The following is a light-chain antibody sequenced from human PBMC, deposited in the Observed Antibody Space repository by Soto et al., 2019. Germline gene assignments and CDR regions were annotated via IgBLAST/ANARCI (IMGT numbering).Light chain of an antibody. J-gene: IGLJ3*02. CDR1: SRDVGGYNY. V-gene: IGLV2-14*01. CDR3: SSYTSTFTLV. CDR2: EVT. Sequence: QSALTQPASVSGSPGQSITISCTGTSRDVGGYNYVSWYQKHPGIALKLIIYEVTNRPSGVSNRFSGSKSGNTASLTISGLQAEDEADYYCSSYTSTFTLVFGGGTKLTVL.